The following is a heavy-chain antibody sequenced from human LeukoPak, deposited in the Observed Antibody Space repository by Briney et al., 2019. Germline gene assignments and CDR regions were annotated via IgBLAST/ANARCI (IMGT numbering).Heavy chain of an antibody. J-gene: IGHJ4*02. CDR3: ARRPRRSLAPSKASGLYYFDY. CDR1: GGSISSSNYY. V-gene: IGHV4-39*01. Sequence: KTSETLSLTCTVSGGSISSSNYYWGWIRQPPGKGLEWIGTIYYSGSTYYNPSLKSRVTISIDTSKKQFSLKLSSVTAADTAVYYCARRPRRSLAPSKASGLYYFDYWGQGTLVTVSS. CDR2: IYYSGST. D-gene: IGHD1-1*01.